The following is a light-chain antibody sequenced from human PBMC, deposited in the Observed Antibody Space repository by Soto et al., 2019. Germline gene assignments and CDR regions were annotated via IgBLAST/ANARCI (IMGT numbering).Light chain of an antibody. V-gene: IGLV2-14*01. J-gene: IGLJ2*01. Sequence: QSVLTQPASVSGSPGQSITISCTGSSSDVGAYNYVSWYQQHPGKAPRLMIYEVTNRPSGVSNRFSGSKSGNTASLTISGLRAEDEADYYCSSYTSGSTLVGFGGGTKLTVL. CDR3: SSYTSGSTLVG. CDR2: EVT. CDR1: SSDVGAYNY.